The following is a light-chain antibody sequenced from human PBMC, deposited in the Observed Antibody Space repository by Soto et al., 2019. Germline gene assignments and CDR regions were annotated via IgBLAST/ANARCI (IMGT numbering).Light chain of an antibody. CDR3: QQYGTPPKT. Sequence: EIVLTQSPGTLSLSPGQRSTLSCRASQSVSSGNLAWYQQKPGQAPRLLIYGTSNRATRIPDRFTGSGSGTEFTLTIIRLEREEFAVYDCQQYGTPPKTVGQGTKVAIK. J-gene: IGKJ1*01. CDR2: GTS. V-gene: IGKV3-20*01. CDR1: QSVSSGN.